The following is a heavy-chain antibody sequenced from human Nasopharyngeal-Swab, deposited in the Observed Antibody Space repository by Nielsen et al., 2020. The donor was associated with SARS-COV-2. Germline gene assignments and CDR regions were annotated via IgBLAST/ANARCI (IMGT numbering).Heavy chain of an antibody. V-gene: IGHV5-10-1*01. J-gene: IGHJ5*02. D-gene: IGHD2-15*01. CDR2: IDPSDSYT. Sequence: VRQMPGKGLEWMGRIDPSDSYTNYSPSFQGHVTIPADKSLSTAYLQWSSLKASDTAMYYCARLLVAATQNWFDPWGQGTLVTVSS. CDR3: ARLLVAATQNWFDP.